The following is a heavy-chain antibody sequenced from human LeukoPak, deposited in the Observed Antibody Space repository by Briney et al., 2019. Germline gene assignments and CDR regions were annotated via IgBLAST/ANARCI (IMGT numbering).Heavy chain of an antibody. CDR3: ARGPPEARYCSSTSCPPDYYYGTDV. CDR2: IYYSGST. CDR1: GGSISSYY. J-gene: IGHJ6*02. Sequence: SETLSLTCTVSGGSISSYYWSWIRQPPGKGLEWIGYIYYSGSTNYNPSLKSRVTISVDTSKNQFSLKLSSVTAADTAVYYCARGPPEARYCSSTSCPPDYYYGTDVWGQGTTVTVSS. D-gene: IGHD2-2*01. V-gene: IGHV4-59*08.